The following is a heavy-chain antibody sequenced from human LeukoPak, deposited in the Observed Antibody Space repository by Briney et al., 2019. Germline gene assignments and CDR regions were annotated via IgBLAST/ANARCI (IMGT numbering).Heavy chain of an antibody. Sequence: SETLSLTCTVSGGSISSGNYYWSWIRQPAGKELEWIGRIFTSGSTNYNPSLKSRVTISVDTSKNQFSLKLSSVTAADTAIYYCARPSGQYQLLYYYYYMDVWGKGTTVAVSS. V-gene: IGHV4-61*02. D-gene: IGHD2-2*01. CDR2: IFTSGST. CDR3: ARPSGQYQLLYYYYYMDV. CDR1: GGSISSGNYY. J-gene: IGHJ6*03.